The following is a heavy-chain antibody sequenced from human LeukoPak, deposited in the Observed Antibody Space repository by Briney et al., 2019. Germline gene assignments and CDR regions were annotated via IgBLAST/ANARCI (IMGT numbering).Heavy chain of an antibody. CDR2: ISWNSGSI. D-gene: IGHD5-18*01. Sequence: GGSLRLSCAASGFTFYDYVMNWVRQAPGKGLEWVSGISWNSGSIGYVDSVKGRFTISRDNAKNSLYLQMNSLRAEDTALYYCAKLGGYSYGYAFDYWGQGTLVTVSS. CDR3: AKLGGYSYGYAFDY. J-gene: IGHJ4*02. CDR1: GFTFYDYV. V-gene: IGHV3-9*01.